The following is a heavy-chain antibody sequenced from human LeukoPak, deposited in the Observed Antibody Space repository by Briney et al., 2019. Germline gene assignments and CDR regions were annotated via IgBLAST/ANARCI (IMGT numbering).Heavy chain of an antibody. Sequence: GGSLRLSCAASGFTFSSYSMNWVRQAPGKGLEWVSYISSSSSTIYYADSVKGRFTISRDNAKNSLYLQMNSLRAEDTAVYYCARVGSGYGMDVWGQGTTVTVSS. V-gene: IGHV3-48*04. CDR3: ARVGSGYGMDV. CDR2: ISSSSSTI. CDR1: GFTFSSYS. J-gene: IGHJ6*02. D-gene: IGHD6-19*01.